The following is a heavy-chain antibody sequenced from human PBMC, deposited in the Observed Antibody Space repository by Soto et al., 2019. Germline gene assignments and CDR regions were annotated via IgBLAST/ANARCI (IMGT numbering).Heavy chain of an antibody. CDR2: ISAYNGNT. CDR3: ASSYDSSGYYYYHNWFDP. Sequence: ASVKVSCKASGYTFTSYGISWVRQAPGQGLEWMGWISAYNGNTNYAQKLQGRVTMTTDTSTSTAYMELRSLRSDDTAVYYCASSYDSSGYYYYHNWFDPWGQGTLVTVSS. CDR1: GYTFTSYG. J-gene: IGHJ5*02. V-gene: IGHV1-18*01. D-gene: IGHD3-22*01.